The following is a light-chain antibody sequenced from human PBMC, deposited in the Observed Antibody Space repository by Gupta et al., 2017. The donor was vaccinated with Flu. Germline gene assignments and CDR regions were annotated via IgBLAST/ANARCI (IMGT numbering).Light chain of an antibody. V-gene: IGLV2-14*01. J-gene: IGLJ2*01. CDR2: EVS. CDR1: SRDVVGYNH. CDR3: RFYKSRNTQV. Sequence: QSALTRPPSVSVSPAQSITISCTGTSRDVVGYNHVSWYQQHPGTAPKLMMDEVSTRPSGVSKRGYANNEATTALPSSGRHQADDDAYYSSRFYKSRNTQVFGTGTKLTVL.